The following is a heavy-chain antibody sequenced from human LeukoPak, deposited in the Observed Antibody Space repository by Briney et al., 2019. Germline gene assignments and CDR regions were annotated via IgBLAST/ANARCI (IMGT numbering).Heavy chain of an antibody. D-gene: IGHD6-19*01. V-gene: IGHV3-48*03. CDR3: AKGKYSSGSDWFDP. CDR2: ISSSGSTI. Sequence: GGSLRLSCAASGFTFSSYEMNWVRQAPGKGLEWVSYISSSGSTIYYADSVKGRFTISRDNSKNTLYLQMNSLRAEDTAVYYCAKGKYSSGSDWFDPWGQGTLVTVSS. J-gene: IGHJ5*02. CDR1: GFTFSSYE.